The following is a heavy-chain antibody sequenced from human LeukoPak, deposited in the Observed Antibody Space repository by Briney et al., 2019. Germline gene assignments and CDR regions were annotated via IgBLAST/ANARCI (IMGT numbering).Heavy chain of an antibody. CDR1: GFTFSSYS. CDR2: ISSSSSYI. D-gene: IGHD2-15*01. CDR3: ARVLGYCSGGSCYSVIYYFDY. V-gene: IGHV3-21*01. Sequence: GGSLRLSCAASGFTFSSYSMNWVRQAPGKGLEWVSSISSSSSYIYYADSVKGRFTISRDNAKNSLYLQMNSLKAEDTAVYYCARVLGYCSGGSCYSVIYYFDYWGQGTLVTVSS. J-gene: IGHJ4*02.